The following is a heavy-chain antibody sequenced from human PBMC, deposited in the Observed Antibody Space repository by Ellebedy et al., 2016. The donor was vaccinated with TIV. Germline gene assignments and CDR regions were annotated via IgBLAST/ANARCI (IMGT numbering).Heavy chain of an antibody. CDR2: SHNSGRT. CDR3: ARSAGEMATREFDN. J-gene: IGHJ4*02. Sequence: MPGGSLRLSCTVSGGSISSSYWSWIRQPPGKGLEWIGYSHNSGRTNYNPSLKGRVTRSMDTAQNQFSLKLSSVTAADTAVYSCARSAGEMATREFDNWGQGTLATVSS. CDR1: GGSISSSY. D-gene: IGHD5-24*01. V-gene: IGHV4-59*01.